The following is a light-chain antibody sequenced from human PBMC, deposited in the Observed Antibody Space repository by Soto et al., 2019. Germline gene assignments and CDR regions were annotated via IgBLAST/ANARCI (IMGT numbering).Light chain of an antibody. CDR1: QSLSSNS. CDR3: QQYGTSPT. J-gene: IGKJ4*01. V-gene: IGKV3-20*01. Sequence: EIVLTQSPGTLALSPGERATLSCRASQSLSSNSLAWYQQKPGQAPRLLIYGASSRATGNPDRFSGSGSGTDFTLTIRRLEPEDFAVYYCQQYGTSPTFGGGTKVEIK. CDR2: GAS.